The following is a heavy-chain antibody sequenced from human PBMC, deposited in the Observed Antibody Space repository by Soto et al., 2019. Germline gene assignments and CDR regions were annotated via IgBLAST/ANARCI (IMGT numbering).Heavy chain of an antibody. J-gene: IGHJ5*02. D-gene: IGHD2-2*01. V-gene: IGHV4-31*03. Sequence: QSCSSTDCSDSVSGGASYLSGLRQLPGKGLEWIANVYYSGSSYYNPSLKSRLTISVDTTKNQFSLQLKSMTAADTAVYYCAKLSCTSSTCYFPGWFDPWGQGTLVTVSS. CDR2: VYYSGSS. CDR3: AKLSCTSSTCYFPGWFDP. CDR1: SDSVSGGASY.